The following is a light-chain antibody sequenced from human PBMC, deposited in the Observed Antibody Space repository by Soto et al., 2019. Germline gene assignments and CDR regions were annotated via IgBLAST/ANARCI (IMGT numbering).Light chain of an antibody. CDR3: QQYGSSPPIT. Sequence: EIVLTQSPGTLSLSPGERATLSCRASQSLSSSYLAWYQQKPGQAPRLLIYGASSRATGIPDRFSGSGSGTDFTLTISRLEPEDFAVYYCQQYGSSPPITFGLGTRLEIK. J-gene: IGKJ5*01. CDR1: QSLSSSY. CDR2: GAS. V-gene: IGKV3-20*01.